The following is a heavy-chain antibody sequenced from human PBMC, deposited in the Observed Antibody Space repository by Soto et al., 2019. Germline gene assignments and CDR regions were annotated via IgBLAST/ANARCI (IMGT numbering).Heavy chain of an antibody. V-gene: IGHV3-30-3*01. CDR3: ARVPNLGYCSCGSCYSGYFDY. CDR2: ISYDGSNK. J-gene: IGHJ4*02. CDR1: GFTFSSYA. Sequence: GGSLRLSCAASGFTFSSYAMHWVRQAPGKGLEWVAVISYDGSNKYYADSVKGRFTISRDNSKNTLYLQMNSLRAEDTAVYYCARVPNLGYCSCGSCYSGYFDYWGQGTLVTVSS. D-gene: IGHD2-15*01.